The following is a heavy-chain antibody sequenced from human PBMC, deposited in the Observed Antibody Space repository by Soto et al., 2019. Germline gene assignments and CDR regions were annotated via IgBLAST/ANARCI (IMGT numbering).Heavy chain of an antibody. V-gene: IGHV1-69*01. CDR1: GGTFNIYA. J-gene: IGHJ4*02. CDR2: IIPLVGTA. D-gene: IGHD2-15*01. CDR3: ARGYGPECSGGNCYFYF. Sequence: QVQLVQSGAEVKKPGSSVKVSCRASGGTFNIYAINWVRQAPGHGLEWKGGIIPLVGTAKYAQKFQGRVTITADESRRTGHMERRSLRSEDTAVYYCARGYGPECSGGNCYFYFWGRGTVVIFCS.